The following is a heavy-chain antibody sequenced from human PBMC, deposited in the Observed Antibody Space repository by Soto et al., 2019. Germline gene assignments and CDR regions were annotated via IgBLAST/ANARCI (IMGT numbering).Heavy chain of an antibody. V-gene: IGHV1-69*01. Sequence: QVHLVQSGAEVKQPGSSVKVSCQASGVTFSSFAISWVRQAPGQGLEWMGGIIPIFRTPNYAQNFQGRVTITADESTSSVHMELSRLRSEDTAVYYCARSTGSGFRPGTHRFNWFDPWGQGTLVTVSS. CDR3: ARSTGSGFRPGTHRFNWFDP. CDR1: GVTFSSFA. CDR2: IIPIFRTP. D-gene: IGHD5-12*01. J-gene: IGHJ5*02.